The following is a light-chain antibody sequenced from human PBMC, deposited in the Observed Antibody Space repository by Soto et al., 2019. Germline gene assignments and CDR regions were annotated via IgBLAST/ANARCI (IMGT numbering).Light chain of an antibody. CDR3: QHRSNWPLT. CDR2: GAF. J-gene: IGKJ4*01. CDR1: QSVSTSF. V-gene: IGKV3D-20*02. Sequence: PGERATLSCRASQSVSTSFLAWYQQKPGQAPRLLIYGAFSRATGIPDRFSGSGSGTDFTLTISRLEPEDFAVYYCQHRSNWPLTFGGGTKVEIK.